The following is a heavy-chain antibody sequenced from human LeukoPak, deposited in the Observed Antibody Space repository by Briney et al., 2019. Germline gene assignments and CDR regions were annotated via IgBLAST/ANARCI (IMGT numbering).Heavy chain of an antibody. Sequence: GGSLRLSCAASGFTFSSYSMNWVRQAPGKGLEWVSYISSSSSTIYYADSVKGRFTISRDNAKNSLYLQMNSLRAEDTAVYYCARDPGYYDSSETYFDYWGQGTLVTVSS. CDR3: ARDPGYYDSSETYFDY. D-gene: IGHD3-22*01. V-gene: IGHV3-48*04. CDR2: ISSSSSTI. CDR1: GFTFSSYS. J-gene: IGHJ4*02.